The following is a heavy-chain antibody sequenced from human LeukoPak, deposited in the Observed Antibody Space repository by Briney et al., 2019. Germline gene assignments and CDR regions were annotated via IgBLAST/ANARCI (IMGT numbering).Heavy chain of an antibody. CDR2: ISGSGGST. J-gene: IGHJ4*02. D-gene: IGHD3-16*01. CDR3: AEIPFGYVIGAWGVNFDY. Sequence: PGGSLRLSCAASGFTFSSYAMSWVRQAPGKGLKWVSAISGSGGSTYYADSVKGRFTTSRDNSKNTLYLQMNSLRAEDTAVYYCAEIPFGYVIGAWGVNFDYWGQGTLVTVSS. CDR1: GFTFSSYA. V-gene: IGHV3-23*01.